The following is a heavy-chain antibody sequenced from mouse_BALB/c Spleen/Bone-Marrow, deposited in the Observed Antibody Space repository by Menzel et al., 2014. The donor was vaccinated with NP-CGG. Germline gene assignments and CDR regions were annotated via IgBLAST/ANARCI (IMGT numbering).Heavy chain of an antibody. D-gene: IGHD1-1*01. CDR1: GFNIKDTY. CDR2: IDPANGNT. J-gene: IGHJ3*01. CDR3: ASYCYGSSGFAY. Sequence: EVQLQQSGAELVKPGASVKLSCTASGFNIKDTYMHWVKQRPEQGLEWIGRIDPANGNTKYDPKFQGKATITADTSSNTAYLQLSSLTSEDTAVYYCASYCYGSSGFAYWGQGTLVTVSA. V-gene: IGHV14-3*02.